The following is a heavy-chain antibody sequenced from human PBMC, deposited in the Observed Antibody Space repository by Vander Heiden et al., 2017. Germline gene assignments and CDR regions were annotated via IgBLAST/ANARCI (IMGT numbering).Heavy chain of an antibody. CDR1: GGSISSYY. CDR2: ISYSGST. D-gene: IGHD6-19*01. Sequence: QVQLQESGPGLVTPSETLSLTCTVSGGSISSYYWSWIRQPPGKGLEWIGYISYSGSTNYNPSLKSRVTISVDTSKNQFSLKLSSVTAADTAVYYCARDSSGWFFDYWGQGTLVTVSS. CDR3: ARDSSGWFFDY. J-gene: IGHJ4*02. V-gene: IGHV4-59*08.